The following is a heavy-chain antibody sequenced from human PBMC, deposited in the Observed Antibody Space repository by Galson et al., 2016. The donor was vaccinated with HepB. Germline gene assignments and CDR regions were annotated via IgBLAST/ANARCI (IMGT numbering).Heavy chain of an antibody. J-gene: IGHJ4*02. Sequence: SLRLSCAASGFTFSGSAMHWVRQASGKGLEWVGRIRSKANSYATAYAASVKGRFTISRDVSKNTAYLQMNSLKTEDTAVYYCTRGYCSGGSCSMQDYWGQGTLVTVSS. D-gene: IGHD2-15*01. CDR2: IRSKANSYAT. V-gene: IGHV3-73*01. CDR1: GFTFSGSA. CDR3: TRGYCSGGSCSMQDY.